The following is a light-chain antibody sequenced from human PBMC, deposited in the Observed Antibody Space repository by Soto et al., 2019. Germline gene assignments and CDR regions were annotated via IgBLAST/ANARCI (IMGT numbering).Light chain of an antibody. J-gene: IGKJ3*01. CDR3: QQSYSTPLT. V-gene: IGKV1-39*01. CDR2: AAS. CDR1: QSISSY. Sequence: DLQMTQSPSSLSASVGDRVTITCRASQSISSYLNWYQQKPGKAPKLLIYAASSLQSGVPSRFSGSGSGTDFTLTISCLQPEDFATYYCQQSYSTPLTFGPGTKVDIK.